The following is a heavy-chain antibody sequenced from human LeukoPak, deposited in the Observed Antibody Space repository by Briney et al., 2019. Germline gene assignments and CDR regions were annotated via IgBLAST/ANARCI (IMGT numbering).Heavy chain of an antibody. CDR3: ARISVQRDY. D-gene: IGHD5-18*01. V-gene: IGHV3-53*01. CDR2: IYSGGST. J-gene: IGHJ4*02. Sequence: GGSLRLSWAASGFTVSSNYMSWVRQAPGKGLEWVSVIYSGGSTYYADSVKGGFTISRDNSKNTLYLQMNSLRAEDTAVYYCARISVQRDYWGQGTLVTVSS. CDR1: GFTVSSNY.